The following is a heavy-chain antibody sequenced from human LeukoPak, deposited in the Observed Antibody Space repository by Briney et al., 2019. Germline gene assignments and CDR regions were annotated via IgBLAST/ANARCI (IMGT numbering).Heavy chain of an antibody. CDR2: INHSGST. J-gene: IGHJ5*02. Sequence: PSETLSLTCAVYGGSFSGYYCSWIRHPPGKGLEWIGEINHSGSTNYNPSLKGRVTISVDTSKNQFSLKLSSVTAADTAVYYCARRRGSRGVRWFDPWGQGTLVTVSS. CDR1: GGSFSGYY. D-gene: IGHD3-10*01. CDR3: ARRRGSRGVRWFDP. V-gene: IGHV4-34*01.